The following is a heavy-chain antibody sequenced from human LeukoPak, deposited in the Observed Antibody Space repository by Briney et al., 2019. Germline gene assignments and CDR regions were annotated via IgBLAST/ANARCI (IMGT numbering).Heavy chain of an antibody. CDR1: GFTFSNYW. V-gene: IGHV3-7*01. CDR2: INQYGGEK. CDR3: ARDAGTSGYDLLDY. Sequence: PGGSLRLSCAASGFTFSNYWLNCVLQAPGKGLDCVATINQYGGEKYYVDSVKGRFTISRDNAKDSLNLQMNSLRAEDTAVYYCARDAGTSGYDLLDYWGQGTLVTVSS. D-gene: IGHD5-12*01. J-gene: IGHJ4*01.